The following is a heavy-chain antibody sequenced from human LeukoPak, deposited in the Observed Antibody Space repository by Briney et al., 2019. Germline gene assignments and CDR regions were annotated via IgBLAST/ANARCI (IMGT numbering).Heavy chain of an antibody. D-gene: IGHD4-17*01. Sequence: ASVKVSCKASGYTFTCYYMHWVRQAPGQGLEWMGWINPNSGGTNYAQKFQGRVTMTRDTSISTAYMELSRLRSDDTAVYYCAREWHDYALSPMDVWGQGTTVTVSS. V-gene: IGHV1-2*02. J-gene: IGHJ6*02. CDR1: GYTFTCYY. CDR3: AREWHDYALSPMDV. CDR2: INPNSGGT.